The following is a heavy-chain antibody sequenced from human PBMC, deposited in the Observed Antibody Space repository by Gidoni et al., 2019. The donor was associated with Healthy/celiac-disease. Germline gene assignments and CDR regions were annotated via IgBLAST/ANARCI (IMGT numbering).Heavy chain of an antibody. CDR2: IIPIFGTA. CDR3: ARPIYYYDSSGYHPYYFYY. D-gene: IGHD3-22*01. Sequence: QVQLVQSGAEVKKPGCSVKVSCKAYGGTFSSYAISWVRQAPGQGLEWMGGIIPIFGTANYAQKFQGRVTITADESTSTAYMELSSLRSEDTAVYYCARPIYYYDSSGYHPYYFYYWGQGTLVTVSS. V-gene: IGHV1-69*01. J-gene: IGHJ4*02. CDR1: GGTFSSYA.